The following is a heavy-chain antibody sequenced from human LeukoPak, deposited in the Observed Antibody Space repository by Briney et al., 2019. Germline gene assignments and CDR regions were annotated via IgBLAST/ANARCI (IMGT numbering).Heavy chain of an antibody. Sequence: GGSLRLSCAASGFTFSDYYMSWIRQAPGNGLEWVSYFSSSGSTIYYADSVKGRFTICRDNAKNSLYLQMNSLRAEDTAVYYCAREGYCSGGSCYYFDYWGQGTLVTVSS. CDR3: AREGYCSGGSCYYFDY. D-gene: IGHD2-15*01. J-gene: IGHJ4*02. CDR1: GFTFSDYY. V-gene: IGHV3-11*04. CDR2: FSSSGSTI.